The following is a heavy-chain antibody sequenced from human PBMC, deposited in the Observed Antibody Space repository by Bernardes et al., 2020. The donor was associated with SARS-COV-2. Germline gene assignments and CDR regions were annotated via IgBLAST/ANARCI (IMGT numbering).Heavy chain of an antibody. Sequence: GGSLRLSCAASGFTFSGYTMSWVRQAPGKGLEWVAKMKEDGSEIYYVDSVMGRFTISRDNAKNSLYLQMDSLRVEDTAVYYCARGGASRFDQWGQGSLVIVSS. CDR2: MKEDGSEI. CDR3: ARGGASRFDQ. CDR1: GFTFSGYT. D-gene: IGHD1-26*01. V-gene: IGHV3-7*01. J-gene: IGHJ4*02.